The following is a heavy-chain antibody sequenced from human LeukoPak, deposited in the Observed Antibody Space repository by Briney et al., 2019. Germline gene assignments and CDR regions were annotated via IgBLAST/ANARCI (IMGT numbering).Heavy chain of an antibody. CDR1: GGSLNIGSYY. D-gene: IGHD6-13*01. J-gene: IGHJ3*02. CDR2: IYHSGSA. Sequence: SETLSLTCNVSGGSLNIGSYYWGWIRQPPGKGLEYIGSIYHSGSAFYNPSLTSPVTISIDTSNNQFFLEVNSVTAADTAIYYCARDVYSSSSYSALDIWGHGTVVTVSS. CDR3: ARDVYSSSSYSALDI. V-gene: IGHV4-39*07.